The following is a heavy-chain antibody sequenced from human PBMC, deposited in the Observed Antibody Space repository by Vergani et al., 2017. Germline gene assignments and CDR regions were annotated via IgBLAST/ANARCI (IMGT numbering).Heavy chain of an antibody. CDR1: GGSMSGYY. J-gene: IGHJ5*02. CDR3: GRVADFYGLGSRLLDL. D-gene: IGHD3-10*01. Sequence: QVWLQESGPGLVKPSETLSLTCSVSGGSMSGYYWSWIRQPPGKELEWIGYMYHSGSTNYNPSLETRVTISGDTSKNQFSLKLNSVTAADTAVYYCGRVADFYGLGSRLLDLWGQGILVTVSS. CDR2: MYHSGST. V-gene: IGHV4-59*01.